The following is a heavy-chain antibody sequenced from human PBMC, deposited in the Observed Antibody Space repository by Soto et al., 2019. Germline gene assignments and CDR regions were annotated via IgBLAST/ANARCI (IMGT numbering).Heavy chain of an antibody. CDR2: IIPIFGTA. D-gene: IGHD1-26*01. J-gene: IGHJ6*02. Sequence: SVKVSCKASGGTFSSYSISWVLQAPGQGLEWMGGIIPIFGTANYAQKSQGRVTITADESTSTAYMELSSLRSEDTAVYYCATGTRVSGSYYYYGMDVWGQGTTVTVSS. CDR1: GGTFSSYS. CDR3: ATGTRVSGSYYYYGMDV. V-gene: IGHV1-69*13.